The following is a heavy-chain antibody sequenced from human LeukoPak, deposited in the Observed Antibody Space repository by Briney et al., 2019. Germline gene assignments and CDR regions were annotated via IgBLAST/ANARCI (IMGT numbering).Heavy chain of an antibody. CDR1: GDSINNHY. J-gene: IGHJ3*02. V-gene: IGHV4-59*11. Sequence: SETLSLTCSVSGDSINNHYWSWIRQPPGKGLEWIGYIYYSGSTNYNPSLKSRLTMSVDTSKNQFSLKLTSVTAADTAVYYCARLTKRNDPFAIWGQGTMVTVPS. D-gene: IGHD1-14*01. CDR3: ARLTKRNDPFAI. CDR2: IYYSGST.